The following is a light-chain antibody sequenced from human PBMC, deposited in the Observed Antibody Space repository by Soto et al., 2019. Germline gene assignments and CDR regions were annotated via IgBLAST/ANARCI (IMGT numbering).Light chain of an antibody. Sequence: QSALTQPPSVSGAPGQRVTISCTGSSSNIGTGYDVHWYQQLPGTAPKLLIYGNSNRPSGVPDRFSGSKSGTSASLAITGLQAEDEADYYCQSYDSNLSVVFGGGTKLNVL. CDR2: GNS. V-gene: IGLV1-40*01. CDR3: QSYDSNLSVV. J-gene: IGLJ2*01. CDR1: SSNIGTGYD.